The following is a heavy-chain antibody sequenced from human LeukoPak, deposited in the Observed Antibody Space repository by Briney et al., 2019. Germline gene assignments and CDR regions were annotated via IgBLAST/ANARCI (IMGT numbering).Heavy chain of an antibody. Sequence: ASVKVSCKASGYTFTSYAMHWVRQAPRQRLEWMGWINAGNGNTKYSQKFQGRVTITRDTSISTAYMELSRLRSDDTAVYYCARDPPPYCSSTSCYSNWFDPWGQGTLVTVSS. J-gene: IGHJ5*02. CDR2: INAGNGNT. V-gene: IGHV1-3*01. CDR1: GYTFTSYA. CDR3: ARDPPPYCSSTSCYSNWFDP. D-gene: IGHD2-2*01.